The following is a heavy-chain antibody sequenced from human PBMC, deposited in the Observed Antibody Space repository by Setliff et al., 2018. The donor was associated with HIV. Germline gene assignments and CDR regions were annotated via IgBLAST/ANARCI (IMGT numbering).Heavy chain of an antibody. CDR3: ARCRFGYSSSPNDY. V-gene: IGHV1-2*02. CDR2: INPNSGGT. CDR1: GYTFTGYY. Sequence: GASVKVSCKASGYTFTGYYMHWVRQAPGQGLEWMGWINPNSGGTTYAQKFQGRVTMTRDTSISTAYMEVSRLRSDDTAVYYCARCRFGYSSSPNDYWGQGTLVTVSS. D-gene: IGHD6-19*01. J-gene: IGHJ4*02.